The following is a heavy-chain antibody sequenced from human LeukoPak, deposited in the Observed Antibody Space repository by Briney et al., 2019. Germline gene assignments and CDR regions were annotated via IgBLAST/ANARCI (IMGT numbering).Heavy chain of an antibody. CDR1: GYTFTSYG. CDR3: ARVWVVPAATPDYYYGMDV. CDR2: ISAYNGNT. Sequence: ASVTVSCTASGYTFTSYGISWVRQAPGQWLEWMGWISAYNGNTNYAQKLQGRVTMTTDTSTSTAYMELRSLRSDDTAVYYCARVWVVPAATPDYYYGMDVWGQGTTVTVSS. V-gene: IGHV1-18*01. J-gene: IGHJ6*02. D-gene: IGHD2-2*01.